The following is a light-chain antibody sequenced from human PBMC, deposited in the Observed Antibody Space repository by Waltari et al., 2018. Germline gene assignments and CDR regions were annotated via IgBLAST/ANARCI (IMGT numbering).Light chain of an antibody. J-gene: IGKJ2*03. CDR3: QQYSSSSMFS. CDR2: KTF. CDR1: QSISTL. Sequence: DIQMTQSPSTLSASVGDRVTITCRASQSISTLLAWFQQNPGNPPKLLIYKTFNLERGVPSRFSGSGSETEFTLTITSLQSDDFATYYCQQYSSSSMFSFGQGTKLEIK. V-gene: IGKV1-5*03.